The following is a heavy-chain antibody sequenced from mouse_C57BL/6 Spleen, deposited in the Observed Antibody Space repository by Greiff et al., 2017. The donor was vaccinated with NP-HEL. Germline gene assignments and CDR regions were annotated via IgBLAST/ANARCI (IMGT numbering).Heavy chain of an antibody. D-gene: IGHD2-3*01. CDR1: GFTFSSYA. J-gene: IGHJ4*01. CDR2: ISDGGSYT. Sequence: EVQVVESGGGLVKPGGSLKLSCAASGFTFSSYAMSWVRQTPEKRLEWVATISDGGSYTYYPDNVKGRFTISRDNAKNNLYLQMSHLKSEDTAMYYCARDGGYYPHYYAMDYWGQGTSVTVSS. CDR3: ARDGGYYPHYYAMDY. V-gene: IGHV5-4*01.